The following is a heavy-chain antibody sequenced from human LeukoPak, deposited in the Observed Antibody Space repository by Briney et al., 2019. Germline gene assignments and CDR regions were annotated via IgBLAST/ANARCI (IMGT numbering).Heavy chain of an antibody. CDR3: ARVNLARGYYFDY. V-gene: IGHV4-34*01. CDR2: INHSGST. D-gene: IGHD3-10*01. Sequence: SETLSLTCAVYGGSFSGYYWSWIRQPPGKGLEWIGEINHSGSTNYNPSLNSRVTISVDTSKNQFSLKLSSVTAADTAVYYCARVNLARGYYFDYWGQGTLVTVSS. J-gene: IGHJ4*02. CDR1: GGSFSGYY.